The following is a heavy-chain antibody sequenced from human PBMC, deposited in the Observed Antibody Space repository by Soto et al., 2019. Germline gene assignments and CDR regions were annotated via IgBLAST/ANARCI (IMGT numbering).Heavy chain of an antibody. V-gene: IGHV3-15*01. CDR3: TTDPFIVVVPAAIDGWGMDV. J-gene: IGHJ6*02. CDR1: GFTFSNAW. Sequence: PGGSLRLSCAASGFTFSNAWMSWVRQAPGKGLEWVGRIKSKTDGGTTDYAAPVKGRFTISRDDSKNTLYLQMNSLKTEDTAVYYCTTDPFIVVVPAAIDGWGMDVWGQGTTVTVSS. D-gene: IGHD2-2*01. CDR2: IKSKTDGGTT.